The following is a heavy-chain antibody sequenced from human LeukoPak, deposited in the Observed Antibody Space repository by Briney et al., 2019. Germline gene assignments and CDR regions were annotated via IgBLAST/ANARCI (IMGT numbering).Heavy chain of an antibody. D-gene: IGHD1-26*01. J-gene: IGHJ5*02. CDR2: ISSGGTFL. Sequence: GGSLRLSCGASGFAFSDYSMNWVRQAPGKGLEWVSFISSGGTFLFYGDSVRGRSTISRDNVNNSLFLQMNSLRIEDTALYYCARGDGTMGPTAWGQGTLVTVSS. V-gene: IGHV3-21*06. CDR3: ARGDGTMGPTA. CDR1: GFAFSDYS.